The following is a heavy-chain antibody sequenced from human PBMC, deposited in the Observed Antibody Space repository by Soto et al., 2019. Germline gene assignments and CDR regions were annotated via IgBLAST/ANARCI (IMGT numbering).Heavy chain of an antibody. V-gene: IGHV4-59*01. CDR3: ARTYDGSGPNSGGYGFDI. CDR1: GASISSYY. J-gene: IGHJ3*02. CDR2: RYYSGT. D-gene: IGHD3-22*01. Sequence: SETLSLTCSVSGASISSYYWSWIRQPPGKGLEWIAYRYYSGTSHNPSLKSRVSTSLDTSKNQFSLKLTSVTAADTAVYYCARTYDGSGPNSGGYGFDIWGLGTMVTVS.